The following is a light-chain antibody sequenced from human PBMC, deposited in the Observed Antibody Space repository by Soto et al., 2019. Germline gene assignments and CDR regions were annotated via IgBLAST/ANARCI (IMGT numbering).Light chain of an antibody. CDR1: QSVSSSY. Sequence: EIVLTQSPGTLSLSPGERATLSCRASQSVSSSYLAWYQQKPGQAPRLLIYGASSRATDIPDRFSGSGSGTDFTLTITRLEPEDFAVYYCQQYGDWPGAFGGGTKVEIK. J-gene: IGKJ4*01. V-gene: IGKV3-20*01. CDR3: QQYGDWPGA. CDR2: GAS.